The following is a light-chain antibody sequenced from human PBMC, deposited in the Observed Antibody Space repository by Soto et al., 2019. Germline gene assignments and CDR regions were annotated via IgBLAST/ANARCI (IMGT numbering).Light chain of an antibody. Sequence: QSVLTQPRSVSGSPGQSVTISCTGTSSDVGTYDFVSLYQQHPGKAPRLMIFXVXXRXSXXXXLFSGSKSGNTASLTISGLQAEDEADYYCCLYAVTFYVFGTGTKVTVL. CDR2: XVX. V-gene: IGLV2-11*01. CDR3: CLYAVTFYV. J-gene: IGLJ1*01. CDR1: SSDVGTYDF.